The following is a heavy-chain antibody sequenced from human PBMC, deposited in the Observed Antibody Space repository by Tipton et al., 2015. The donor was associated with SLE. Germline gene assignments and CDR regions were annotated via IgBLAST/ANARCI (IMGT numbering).Heavy chain of an antibody. CDR3: ARYSKKGWFDP. D-gene: IGHD4-11*01. V-gene: IGHV4-61*02. CDR2: IYTSGST. CDR1: GGSISSGSYY. Sequence: TLSLTCTVSGGSISSGSYYWSWIRQPAGKGLEWIGRIYTSGSTNYNPSLKSRVTISVDTSKNQFSLKLSSVTAADTAVYYCARYSKKGWFDPWGQGTLVTVPS. J-gene: IGHJ5*02.